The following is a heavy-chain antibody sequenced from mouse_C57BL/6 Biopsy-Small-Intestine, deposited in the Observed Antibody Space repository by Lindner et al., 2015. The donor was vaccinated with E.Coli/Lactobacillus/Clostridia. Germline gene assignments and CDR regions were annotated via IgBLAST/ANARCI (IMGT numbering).Heavy chain of an antibody. J-gene: IGHJ1*01. CDR2: IIPIFGTA. D-gene: IGHD1-1*01. CDR3: ARAYRGYSSGWYYYYGMDV. V-gene: IGHV1-81*01. CDR1: GGTFSSYA. Sequence: SVKVSCKASGGTFSSYAISWVRQAPGQGLEWMGGIIPIFGTANYTQKFQGRVTITADESTSTAYMELSSLRSEDAAVYYCARAYRGYSSGWYYYYGMDVWGQGTTVTVSS.